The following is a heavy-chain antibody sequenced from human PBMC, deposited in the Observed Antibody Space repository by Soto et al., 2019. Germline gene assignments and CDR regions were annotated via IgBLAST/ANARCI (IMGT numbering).Heavy chain of an antibody. J-gene: IGHJ6*02. Sequence: QVQLQQWGAGLLKPSETLSLTCAVYGGSFSGYYWSWIRQPPGKGLEWIGEIHHSGSTNYNPSLKSPVTTSVDTSKNQFSLKLSSVTAADTAVYYCARGYYGSGTYYYYYYGMDVWGQGTTVTVSS. CDR3: ARGYYGSGTYYYYYYGMDV. V-gene: IGHV4-34*01. CDR2: IHHSGST. D-gene: IGHD3-10*01. CDR1: GGSFSGYY.